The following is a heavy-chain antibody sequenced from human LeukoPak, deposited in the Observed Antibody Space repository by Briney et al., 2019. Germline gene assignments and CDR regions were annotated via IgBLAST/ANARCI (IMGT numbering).Heavy chain of an antibody. Sequence: ASVKVSCKASGYTFTGYYMHWVRQAPGQGLEWMGWINPNSGGTNYAQKLQGRVTMTRDTSISTAYMELSRLRSDDTAVYYCAREYIVVVPAAKDYYYYYYMDVWGKGTTVTVSS. D-gene: IGHD2-2*01. CDR1: GYTFTGYY. CDR2: INPNSGGT. CDR3: AREYIVVVPAAKDYYYYYYMDV. V-gene: IGHV1-2*02. J-gene: IGHJ6*03.